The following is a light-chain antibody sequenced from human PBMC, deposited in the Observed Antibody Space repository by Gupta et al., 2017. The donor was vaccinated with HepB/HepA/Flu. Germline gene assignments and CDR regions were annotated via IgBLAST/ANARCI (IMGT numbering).Light chain of an antibody. Sequence: DIQMTKSQSSLSASVGDRVTITCRASQSISSYLNWYQQKPGKAPKLLIYAASSLQSGVPSRFSGSGSVTDFTLTISSLQPEDFATYYCQQSYSTRWTFGQGTKVEIK. V-gene: IGKV1-39*01. CDR2: AAS. CDR1: QSISSY. CDR3: QQSYSTRWT. J-gene: IGKJ1*01.